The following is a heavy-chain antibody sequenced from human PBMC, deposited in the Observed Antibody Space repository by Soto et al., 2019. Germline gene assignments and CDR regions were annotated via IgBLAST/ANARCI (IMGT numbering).Heavy chain of an antibody. Sequence: ASVKVSCKASGYTFTSYGISWVRQAPGQGLEWMGWISAYNGNTNYAQKLQCRVTMTTDTSTSTAYMELRSLRSDDTAVYYCARDLGLSEVNLYYYGMDVWGQGTTVTVSS. D-gene: IGHD4-4*01. CDR2: ISAYNGNT. CDR3: ARDLGLSEVNLYYYGMDV. CDR1: GYTFTSYG. J-gene: IGHJ6*02. V-gene: IGHV1-18*04.